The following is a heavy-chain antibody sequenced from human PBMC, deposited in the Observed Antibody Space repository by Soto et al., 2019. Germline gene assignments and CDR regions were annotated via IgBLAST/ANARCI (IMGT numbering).Heavy chain of an antibody. V-gene: IGHV3-7*03. Sequence: PGGSLRLSCAASGISTSSYWMGWVRQAPGRGLEWVASIKKDGSEKYYMDSLKGRFTISRDNALNSLYLRMNSLRAEDTAVYFCVTGYHSDYWGQGTLVTVSS. CDR1: GISTSSYW. CDR3: VTGYHSDY. D-gene: IGHD5-18*01. J-gene: IGHJ4*02. CDR2: IKKDGSEK.